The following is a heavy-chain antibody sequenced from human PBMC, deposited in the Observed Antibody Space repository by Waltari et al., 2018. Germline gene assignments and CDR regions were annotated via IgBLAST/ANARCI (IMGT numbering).Heavy chain of an antibody. CDR3: ARGSADFVRFWDS. J-gene: IGHJ4*02. V-gene: IGHV3-7*03. CDR1: GFPLRMHS. CDR2: IKFDGTGE. D-gene: IGHD3-10*01. Sequence: EVYLAESGGGLVQPGGSLRLSCVASGFPLRMHSMTWVLQAPGKGLEWVANIKFDGTGEYYVDSVRGRFTISRDNTKNSLYLQMNRLRDDDTAVYYCARGSADFVRFWDSWGQGTLVTVSS.